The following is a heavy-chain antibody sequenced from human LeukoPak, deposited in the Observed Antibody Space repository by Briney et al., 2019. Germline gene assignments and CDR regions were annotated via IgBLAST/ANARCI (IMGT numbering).Heavy chain of an antibody. CDR3: ARDGLNEAFDI. Sequence: SETLSLTCTVSGGSISSYYWSWIRQPPGKGLEWIGYIYYSGSTNYNPSLKSRVTISVDTSKNQFSLKLSSVTAADTAVYYCARDGLNEAFDIWGQGTMVTVSS. CDR1: GGSISSYY. D-gene: IGHD1-1*01. V-gene: IGHV4-59*01. CDR2: IYYSGST. J-gene: IGHJ3*02.